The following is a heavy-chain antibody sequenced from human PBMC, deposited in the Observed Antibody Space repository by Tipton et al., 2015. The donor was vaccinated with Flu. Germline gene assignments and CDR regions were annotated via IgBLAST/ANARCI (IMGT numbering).Heavy chain of an antibody. Sequence: TLSLTCTVSGGSISSYTYYWGWFRQSPGTGLEWIGSTYYSGTTYYNPSLKSRVTMSIDTSKNQFSLKLSSVTAADTAVYYCARDSAAHYGMDVWGQGTTVTVSS. J-gene: IGHJ6*02. CDR3: ARDSAAHYGMDV. D-gene: IGHD6-13*01. CDR2: TYYSGTT. CDR1: GGSISSYTYY. V-gene: IGHV4-39*07.